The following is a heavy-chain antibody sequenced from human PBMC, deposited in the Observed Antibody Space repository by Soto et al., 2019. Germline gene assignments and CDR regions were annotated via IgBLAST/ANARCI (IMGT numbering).Heavy chain of an antibody. J-gene: IGHJ4*02. Sequence: QVQLQESGPGLVKPSQTLSLTCTVSGGPIYTGGFYWSWIRQLPGKGLEWLGYIYYTGSTQYTPSLKSRLTISTDTSDNQFSLRLTSVTAADTAVYYCATSLVTSRTRVDYWGQGTLVTVSS. CDR1: GGPIYTGGFY. V-gene: IGHV4-31*03. CDR3: ATSLVTSRTRVDY. D-gene: IGHD1-26*01. CDR2: IYYTGST.